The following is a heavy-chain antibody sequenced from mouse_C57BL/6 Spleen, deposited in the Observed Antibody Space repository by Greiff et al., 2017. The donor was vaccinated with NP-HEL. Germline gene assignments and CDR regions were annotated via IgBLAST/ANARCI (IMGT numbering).Heavy chain of an antibody. V-gene: IGHV1-55*01. CDR2: IYPGSGST. J-gene: IGHJ2*01. Sequence: QVQLQQSGAELVKPGASVKMSCKASGYTFTSYWITWVKQRPGQGLEWIGDIYPGSGSTNYNEKFKSKATLTVDTSSSTAYMQLSSLTSEDSAVYYCARRMVKGYYFDYWGQGTTLTVSS. CDR1: GYTFTSYW. D-gene: IGHD2-3*01. CDR3: ARRMVKGYYFDY.